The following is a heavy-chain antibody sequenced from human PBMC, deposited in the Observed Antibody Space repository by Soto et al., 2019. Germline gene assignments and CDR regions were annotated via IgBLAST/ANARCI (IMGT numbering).Heavy chain of an antibody. D-gene: IGHD6-13*01. Sequence: PSETLSLTCTVSGGSVSSGSYYWSWIRQPPGKGLEWIGYIYYSGSTNYNPSLKSRVTISVDTSKNQFSLKLSSVTAADTAVYYCARGRFQGRSSWSDSYYYYYGMDVWGQGTTVTVSS. J-gene: IGHJ6*02. V-gene: IGHV4-61*01. CDR2: IYYSGST. CDR3: ARGRFQGRSSWSDSYYYYYGMDV. CDR1: GGSVSSGSYY.